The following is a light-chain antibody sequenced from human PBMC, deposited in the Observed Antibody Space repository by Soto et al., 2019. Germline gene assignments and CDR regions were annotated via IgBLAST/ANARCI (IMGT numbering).Light chain of an antibody. CDR2: DVR. CDR3: SSYTSSSTFYV. V-gene: IGLV2-14*01. Sequence: QSALTQPASVSGSPGQSITISCTGTSSDVGGYNYVSWYQQHRGKAPKLMIYDVRNRPSGVSNRFSGSKSGNTASLTISGLQAEDEADYYCSSYTSSSTFYVFGTGTKVTVL. J-gene: IGLJ1*01. CDR1: SSDVGGYNY.